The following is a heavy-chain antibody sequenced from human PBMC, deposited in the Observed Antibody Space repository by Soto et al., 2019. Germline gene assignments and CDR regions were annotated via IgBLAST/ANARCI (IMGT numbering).Heavy chain of an antibody. CDR3: ARADSIAVAGTSGLDY. J-gene: IGHJ4*02. V-gene: IGHV3-30-3*01. D-gene: IGHD6-19*01. Sequence: QVPLVESGGGVVQPGRSLRLSCAASGFTFSSYAMHWVRQAPGKGLEWVAVISYEGSNKYYADSVKGRFTISRDNSKNTLYLQMNSLRAEDTAVYYCARADSIAVAGTSGLDYWGQGTLVTVSS. CDR2: ISYEGSNK. CDR1: GFTFSSYA.